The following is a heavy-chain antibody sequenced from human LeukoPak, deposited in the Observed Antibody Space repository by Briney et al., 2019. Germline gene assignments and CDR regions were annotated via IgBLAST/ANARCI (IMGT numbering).Heavy chain of an antibody. CDR2: IYYSGST. D-gene: IGHD2-2*01. V-gene: IGHV4-59*08. CDR1: GGSTSSYY. Sequence: PSETLSLTCTVSGGSTSSYYWSWIRQPPGKGLEWIGYIYYSGSTNYNPSLKSRVTISVDTSKNQFSLKLSSVTAADTAVYYCAAVVPAASFDYWGQGTLVTVSS. CDR3: AAVVPAASFDY. J-gene: IGHJ4*02.